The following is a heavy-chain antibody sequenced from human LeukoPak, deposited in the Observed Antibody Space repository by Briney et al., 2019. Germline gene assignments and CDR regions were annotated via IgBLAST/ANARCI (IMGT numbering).Heavy chain of an antibody. CDR3: ARDSGSYYNGAFDI. D-gene: IGHD1-26*01. V-gene: IGHV3-21*01. CDR2: ISSSSSYI. Sequence: PGGSLRLSCAASGFTFSSYSMNWVRQAPGKGLEWVSSISSSSSYIYYADSVKGRFTISRDNAKNSLHLQMNSLRAEDTAVYYCARDSGSYYNGAFDIWGQGTMVTVSS. J-gene: IGHJ3*02. CDR1: GFTFSSYS.